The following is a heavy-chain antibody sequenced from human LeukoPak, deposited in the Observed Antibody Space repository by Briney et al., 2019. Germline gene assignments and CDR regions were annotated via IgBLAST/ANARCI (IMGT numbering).Heavy chain of an antibody. CDR2: IIPIFGTA. Sequence: SVKVSCKASGYTFTSYDINWVRQAPGQGLEWMGGIIPIFGTANYAQKFQGRVTITADESTSTAYMELSSLRSEDTAVYYCASFVLRFLEWFEYYFDYWGQGTLVTVSS. V-gene: IGHV1-69*13. D-gene: IGHD3-3*01. CDR3: ASFVLRFLEWFEYYFDY. CDR1: GYTFTSYD. J-gene: IGHJ4*02.